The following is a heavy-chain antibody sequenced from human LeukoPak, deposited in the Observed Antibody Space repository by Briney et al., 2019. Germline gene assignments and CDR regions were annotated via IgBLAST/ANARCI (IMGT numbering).Heavy chain of an antibody. D-gene: IGHD4-17*01. V-gene: IGHV3-30*18. Sequence: GGSLRLSCAASGFTFSTYIMNWVRQTPGKGLEWVGIMSNSGENTFYGEAVKGRFTISRDNSQNTLYLQMNSLRPEDTAVYYCAKGGASVTRYVDYWGQGTLVTVSS. CDR3: AKGGASVTRYVDY. CDR2: MSNSGENT. J-gene: IGHJ4*02. CDR1: GFTFSTYI.